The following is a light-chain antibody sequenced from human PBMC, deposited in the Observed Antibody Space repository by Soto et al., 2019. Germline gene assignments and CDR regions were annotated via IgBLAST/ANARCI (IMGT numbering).Light chain of an antibody. CDR2: EGS. Sequence: QSVLTQPASVSGSPGQSITISCTGTSSDVGIYNLVSWYQQHPGKVLKLMIYEGSKRPSGVSNRFSGSKSGNTASLTISGLQAEDEADYYCCPYAGSSTSFYVFGTGTKVTVL. CDR1: SSDVGIYNL. CDR3: CPYAGSSTSFYV. J-gene: IGLJ1*01. V-gene: IGLV2-23*01.